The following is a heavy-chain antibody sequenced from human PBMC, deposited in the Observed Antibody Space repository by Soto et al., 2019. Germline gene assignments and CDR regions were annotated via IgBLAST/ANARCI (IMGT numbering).Heavy chain of an antibody. D-gene: IGHD3-16*02. CDR2: IIPIFGTA. Sequence: GASVKVSCKASGGTFSSYAISWVRQAPGQGLEWMGGIIPIFGTANYAQKFQGRVTITADKSTSTAYMELSSLRSEDTAVYYCARYDYVWGSYRYSYYYGMDVWGQGTTVTVSS. CDR3: ARYDYVWGSYRYSYYYGMDV. CDR1: GGTFSSYA. J-gene: IGHJ6*02. V-gene: IGHV1-69*06.